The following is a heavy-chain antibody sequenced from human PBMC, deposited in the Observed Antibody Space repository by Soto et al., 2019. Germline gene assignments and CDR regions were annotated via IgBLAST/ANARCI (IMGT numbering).Heavy chain of an antibody. V-gene: IGHV1-2*04. CDR2: INPNSGGT. Sequence: GASVKVSCKASGGTFSSCPFSWVRQAPGQGLEWMGWINPNSGGTNYAQKFQGWVTMTRDTSISTAYMELSRLRSDDTAVYYCAMNYGDYGGGAFDIWGQGTMVTVSS. D-gene: IGHD4-17*01. CDR3: AMNYGDYGGGAFDI. J-gene: IGHJ3*02. CDR1: GGTFSSCP.